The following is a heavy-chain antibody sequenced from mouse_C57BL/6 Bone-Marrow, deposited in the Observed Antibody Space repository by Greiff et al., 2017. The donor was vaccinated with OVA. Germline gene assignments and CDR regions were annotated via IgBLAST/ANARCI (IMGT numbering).Heavy chain of an antibody. Sequence: QVHLQQSGPELVKPGASVKISCKASGYAFSSSWMNWVKQRPGKGLEWIGRIYPGDGDTNYNGKFKGKATLTADKSSSTAYMQLSSLTSEDSAVYFCARWVLRFYYAMDYWGQGTSVTVSS. D-gene: IGHD1-1*01. J-gene: IGHJ4*01. V-gene: IGHV1-82*01. CDR1: GYAFSSSW. CDR3: ARWVLRFYYAMDY. CDR2: IYPGDGDT.